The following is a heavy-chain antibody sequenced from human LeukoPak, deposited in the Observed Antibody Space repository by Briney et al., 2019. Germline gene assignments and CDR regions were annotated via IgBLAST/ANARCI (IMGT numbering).Heavy chain of an antibody. CDR3: RLTLRISPPLPLYYYGMDV. V-gene: IGHV4-39*01. CDR2: IYYSGST. D-gene: IGHD2-21*01. CDR1: GGSISSSSYY. J-gene: IGHJ6*02. Sequence: PSETLSLTCTVSGGSISSSSYYWGWIRQPPGKGLEWIGSIYYSGSTYYNPSLKSRVTISVDTSKNQFSLKLSSVTAADTAVYYCRLTLRISPPLPLYYYGMDVWGQGTTVTVSS.